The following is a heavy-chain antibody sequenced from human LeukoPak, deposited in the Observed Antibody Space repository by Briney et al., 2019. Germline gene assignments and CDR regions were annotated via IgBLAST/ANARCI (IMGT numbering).Heavy chain of an antibody. V-gene: IGHV3-30*04. J-gene: IGHJ4*02. D-gene: IGHD3-22*01. CDR2: ISSDGSYK. CDR3: ARDLFQYDSSAPALD. Sequence: GGSLRLSCAASGFTFSTYAMHWVRQAPGKGLEWVAVISSDGSYKYYADSEKGRFTISRDNSKNTLFLKMNSLRVEDTAVYYCARDLFQYDSSAPALDWGQGTLVTVSS. CDR1: GFTFSTYA.